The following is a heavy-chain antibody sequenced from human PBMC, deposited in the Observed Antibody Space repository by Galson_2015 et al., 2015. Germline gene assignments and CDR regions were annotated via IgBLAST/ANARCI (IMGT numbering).Heavy chain of an antibody. CDR2: ISRSSSSI. CDR1: GFTFSSYA. D-gene: IGHD3-10*01. J-gene: IGHJ4*02. CDR3: AKWFGEWELPLDY. V-gene: IGHV3-23*01. Sequence: SLRLSCAASGFTFSSYAMNWVRQAPGKGLEWVSVISRSSSSIYYADSVKGRFTISRDNSKNTLYLQMNSLRAEDTAVYYCAKWFGEWELPLDYWGQGALVTVSS.